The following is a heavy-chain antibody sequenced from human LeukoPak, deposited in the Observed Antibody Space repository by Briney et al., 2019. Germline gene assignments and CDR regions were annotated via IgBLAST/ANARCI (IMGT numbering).Heavy chain of an antibody. V-gene: IGHV1-58*02. Sequence: SMKVSCKASGFIFISSAMQWVRQARGQRLEWIGWIVVGSGNTNYAQKFQERVTITRDMSTSTAYMELSRLRSDDTAVYYCARQYCSGGSCYYYYYYMDVWGKGTTVTVSS. CDR2: IVVGSGNT. CDR3: ARQYCSGGSCYYYYYYMDV. J-gene: IGHJ6*03. CDR1: GFIFISSA. D-gene: IGHD2-15*01.